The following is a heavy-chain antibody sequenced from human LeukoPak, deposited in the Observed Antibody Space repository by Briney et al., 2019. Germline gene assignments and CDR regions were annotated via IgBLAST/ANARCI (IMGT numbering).Heavy chain of an antibody. CDR2: INSDGSST. J-gene: IGHJ4*02. Sequence: GGSLTLSCAASGFTFSNYWTHWVRQAPGKGLVWVSRINSDGSSTTYADSVKGRFTISRDNGQNTLYLQMSTLRAEDTAVYYCAREGRGYSYAFEYWGQGTLVTVSS. V-gene: IGHV3-74*01. D-gene: IGHD5-18*01. CDR1: GFTFSNYW. CDR3: AREGRGYSYAFEY.